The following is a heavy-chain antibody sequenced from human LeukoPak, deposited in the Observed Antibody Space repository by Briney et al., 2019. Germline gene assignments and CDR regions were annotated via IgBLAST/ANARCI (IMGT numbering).Heavy chain of an antibody. Sequence: PGRSLRLSCAASGFTFSSYVMHWVRQAPGKGLEWVAVILFDGSNKYYADSVKGRFTISRDNSKNTLYLQVNSLRAEDTAVYYCAREGARRDGYNSGLDYWGQGTLDTVSS. J-gene: IGHJ4*02. CDR1: GFTFSSYV. CDR2: ILFDGSNK. CDR3: AREGARRDGYNSGLDY. V-gene: IGHV3-30*04. D-gene: IGHD5-24*01.